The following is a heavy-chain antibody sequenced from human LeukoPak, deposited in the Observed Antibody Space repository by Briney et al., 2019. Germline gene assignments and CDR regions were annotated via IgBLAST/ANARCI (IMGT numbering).Heavy chain of an antibody. J-gene: IGHJ3*02. CDR1: GFTFDDYA. V-gene: IGHV3-9*01. Sequence: GRSLRLSCAASGFTFDDYAMHWVQQAPGKGLEWVSGISWNSGSIGYADSVKGRFTISRDNAKNSLYLQMNSLRAEDTALYYCAKDMWIQLWMEAFDIWGQGTMVTVSS. CDR3: AKDMWIQLWMEAFDI. CDR2: ISWNSGSI. D-gene: IGHD5-18*01.